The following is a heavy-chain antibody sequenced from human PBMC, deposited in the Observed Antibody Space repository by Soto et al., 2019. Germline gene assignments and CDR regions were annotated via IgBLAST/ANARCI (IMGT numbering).Heavy chain of an antibody. J-gene: IGHJ6*01. CDR3: ARDRTDHPDGYAIDL. V-gene: IGHV4-59*01. Sequence: SETLSRTCTVSGGSISSYYWSWIRQPPGRGLEWIGHIYYSGSTNYPPSLKSRVTISVDKSNHQFSLKFSSVTAADTAVYYRARDRTDHPDGYAIDLWGQGTTVT. CDR2: IYYSGST. CDR1: GGSISSYY.